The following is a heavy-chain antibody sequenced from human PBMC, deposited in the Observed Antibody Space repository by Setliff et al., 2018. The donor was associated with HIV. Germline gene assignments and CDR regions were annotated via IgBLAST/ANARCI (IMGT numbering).Heavy chain of an antibody. Sequence: GASVKVSCKASGYTFSSYDINWVRQATGQGLEWMGWMNPNSGNTGYAQKFQGRVTMTRNTSISTAYMELSSLSSEDTAMYYCARFSYGSVWPETDYWGQGTLVTVSS. V-gene: IGHV1-8*01. CDR2: MNPNSGNT. J-gene: IGHJ4*02. CDR1: GYTFSSYD. CDR3: ARFSYGSVWPETDY. D-gene: IGHD6-25*01.